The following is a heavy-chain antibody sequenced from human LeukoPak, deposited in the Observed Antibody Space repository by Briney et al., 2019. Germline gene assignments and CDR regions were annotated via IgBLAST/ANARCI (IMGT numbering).Heavy chain of an antibody. Sequence: GRSLRLSCAASGFTFDDYAMHWVRQAPGKGLEWVSGISWNSGSIGYADSVKGRFTISRDNSKNTLYLQMNSLRAEDTAVYYCAKPVLLWFGELFDAFDIWGQGTMVTVSS. CDR3: AKPVLLWFGELFDAFDI. D-gene: IGHD3-10*01. V-gene: IGHV3-9*01. CDR1: GFTFDDYA. J-gene: IGHJ3*02. CDR2: ISWNSGSI.